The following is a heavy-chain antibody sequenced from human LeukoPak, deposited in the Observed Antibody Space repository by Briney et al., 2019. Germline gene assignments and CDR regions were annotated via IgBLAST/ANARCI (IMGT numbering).Heavy chain of an antibody. CDR2: ISTIFGTA. J-gene: IGHJ4*02. CDR1: GGTFSSYA. Sequence: GASVKVSCKGSGGTFSSYAISWVRQAPGQGLEWVGGISTIFGTANYAQKFQGRVTITTDESTSTDYMELSSLRSAHTSVYYCAMRRGYDFGYDYSGQGTLVT. V-gene: IGHV1-69*05. CDR3: AMRRGYDFGYDY. D-gene: IGHD5-12*01.